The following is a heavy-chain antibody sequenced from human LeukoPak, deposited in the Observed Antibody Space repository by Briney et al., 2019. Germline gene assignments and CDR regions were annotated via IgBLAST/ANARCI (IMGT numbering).Heavy chain of an antibody. CDR2: INSNSGGA. Sequence: ASVKVSCKASGYTFTDYYIHWLRLAPGQGLEWMGWINSNSGGAIYAQNFQGRVTMTRDTSISTAYMELRSDDTAVYYCARATVRGVEIDYWGQGTLVTVSS. D-gene: IGHD3-10*01. CDR3: ARATVRGVEIDY. J-gene: IGHJ4*02. V-gene: IGHV1-2*02. CDR1: GYTFTDYY.